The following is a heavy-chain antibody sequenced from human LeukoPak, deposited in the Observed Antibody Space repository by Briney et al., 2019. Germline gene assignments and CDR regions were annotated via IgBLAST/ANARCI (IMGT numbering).Heavy chain of an antibody. Sequence: GGSLRLSCAASELAFSGYVMSWVRQAPGKGLEWFSGISDSGDSTSYAESVKGRFTISRDNSKDTLYLQMNSLRAEDTAAYYCAKGRLGDYYSMDVWGKGTTVSVSS. V-gene: IGHV3-23*01. CDR2: ISDSGDST. D-gene: IGHD3-16*01. CDR1: ELAFSGYV. J-gene: IGHJ6*04. CDR3: AKGRLGDYYSMDV.